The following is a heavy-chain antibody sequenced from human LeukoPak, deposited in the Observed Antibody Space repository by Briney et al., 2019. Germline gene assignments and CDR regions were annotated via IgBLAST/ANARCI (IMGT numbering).Heavy chain of an antibody. CDR1: GGSITSYD. Sequence: SETLSLTCTVSGGSITSYDWSWIRQPAGKGLEWIGRIYTSGSTKYNPSLKSRVSMSLDTSKNRFSLNVSFVTAADTALYYCARVWATTFDHWGQGTLVTVSS. V-gene: IGHV4-4*07. CDR3: ARVWATTFDH. D-gene: IGHD3-16*01. CDR2: IYTSGST. J-gene: IGHJ5*02.